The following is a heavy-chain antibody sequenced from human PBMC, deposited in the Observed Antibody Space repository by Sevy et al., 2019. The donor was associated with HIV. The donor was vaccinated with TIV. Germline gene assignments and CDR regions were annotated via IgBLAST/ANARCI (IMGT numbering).Heavy chain of an antibody. CDR1: GLSLKDFE. CDR2: INGTSESI. V-gene: IGHV3-48*03. Sequence: GGSLRLSCVVSGLSLKDFEMNWVRQTPGKGLEWLSYINGTSESIYYADSVKGRFTISRDNAKNSLYLQMNNLRAEDTALYYCAAGTIDYWGQGTLVTVSS. CDR3: AAGTIDY. D-gene: IGHD1-1*01. J-gene: IGHJ4*02.